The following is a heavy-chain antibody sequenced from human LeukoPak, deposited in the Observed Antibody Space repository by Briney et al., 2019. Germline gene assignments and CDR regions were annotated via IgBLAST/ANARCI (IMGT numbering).Heavy chain of an antibody. Sequence: ASVKVSCKASGGTVITYAISWVRQAPGQGLEWMGGIIPIFGTANYAQKFQGRVTITADESTSTAYMELSSLRSEDRAVYYCARDRDDRSGKFDYWGQGTLVTVSS. CDR3: ARDRDDRSGKFDY. CDR2: IIPIFGTA. V-gene: IGHV1-69*13. CDR1: GGTVITYA. D-gene: IGHD6-19*01. J-gene: IGHJ4*02.